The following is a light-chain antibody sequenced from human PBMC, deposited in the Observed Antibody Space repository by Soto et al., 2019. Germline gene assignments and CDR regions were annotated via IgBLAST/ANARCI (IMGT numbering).Light chain of an antibody. CDR3: QQYGGYPIT. CDR1: QSVTTR. V-gene: IGKV3-20*01. CDR2: GAS. J-gene: IGKJ5*01. Sequence: IALTQSPATLSVSPGERATLSCRGRQSVTTRLAWYQHQPGQAPTLLMSGASNRGSGVLVTFSGSGSGTDFTLTITRLESEDFALYYCQQYGGYPITFGLGTRLEIK.